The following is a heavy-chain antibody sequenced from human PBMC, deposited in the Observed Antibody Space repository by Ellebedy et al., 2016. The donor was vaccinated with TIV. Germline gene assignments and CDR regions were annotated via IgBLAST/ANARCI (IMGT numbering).Heavy chain of an antibody. CDR1: GLTFSDYG. CDR2: ISKYGGTT. J-gene: IGHJ4*02. Sequence: GGSLRLSXEVSGLTFSDYGMGWVRQAPGKGLEWVSSISKYGGTTHYAESVKGRFTISRDNSKSTLYLQMNSLRAEDTAVYYCARSPGGGTDDYWGQGTLVTVSS. D-gene: IGHD2-15*01. V-gene: IGHV3-23*01. CDR3: ARSPGGGTDDY.